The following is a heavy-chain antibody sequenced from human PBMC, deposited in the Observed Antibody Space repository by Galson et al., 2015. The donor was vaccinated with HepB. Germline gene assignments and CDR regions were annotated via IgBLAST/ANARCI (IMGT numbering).Heavy chain of an antibody. CDR3: ARGGGSLDY. Sequence: SLRLSCAASGFTLSTYWMHWVRQAPGKGLVWVSRTNSDGSSTINADSVKGRFTISRDNAKNTLYLQMNSLRAEDTAVYYCARGGGSLDYWGQGALVTVSS. CDR1: GFTLSTYW. J-gene: IGHJ4*02. CDR2: TNSDGSST. V-gene: IGHV3-74*01. D-gene: IGHD1-26*01.